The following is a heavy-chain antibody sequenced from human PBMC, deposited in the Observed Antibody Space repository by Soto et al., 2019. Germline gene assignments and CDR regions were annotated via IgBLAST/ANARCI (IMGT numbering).Heavy chain of an antibody. J-gene: IGHJ5*02. CDR2: IIPIFGTA. CDR1: GGTFSSYA. V-gene: IGHV1-69*13. D-gene: IGHD3-16*01. CDR3: ARDVKLGEKGGWFDP. Sequence: SVKVSCKASGGTFSSYAISWVRQAPGQGLEWMGRIIPIFGTANYAQKFKGRVTITADESTSTAYMELRSLRSDDTAVYYCARDVKLGEKGGWFDPWGQGTLVTVSS.